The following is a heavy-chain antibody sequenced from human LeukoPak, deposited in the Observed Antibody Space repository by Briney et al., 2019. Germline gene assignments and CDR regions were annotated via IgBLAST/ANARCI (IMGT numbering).Heavy chain of an antibody. CDR3: ARLGPVLLWFGESTGSGGWFDP. Sequence: GESLKISCKGSGYSFTSYWIGWVRQMPGKGLEWIGIIYPGDSDTRYSPSFQGQVTISADKSISTAYLQWSSLKASDTAMYYCARLGPVLLWFGESTGSGGWFDPWGQGTLVTVSS. J-gene: IGHJ5*02. V-gene: IGHV5-51*01. CDR1: GYSFTSYW. D-gene: IGHD3-10*01. CDR2: IYPGDSDT.